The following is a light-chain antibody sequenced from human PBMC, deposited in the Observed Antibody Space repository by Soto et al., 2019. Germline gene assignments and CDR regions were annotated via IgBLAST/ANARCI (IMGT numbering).Light chain of an antibody. CDR1: QGISSY. CDR2: AAS. V-gene: IGKV1-8*01. J-gene: IGKJ4*01. Sequence: AIRMTQSPSSLSASTGDRVTITCRASQGISSYLAWYQQKPGKAPKLLIYAASTLQSGVPPRFSGSGSGTDFTLTISCLQSEDFATYYCQQYYSYPLLTFGGGTKVDIK. CDR3: QQYYSYPLLT.